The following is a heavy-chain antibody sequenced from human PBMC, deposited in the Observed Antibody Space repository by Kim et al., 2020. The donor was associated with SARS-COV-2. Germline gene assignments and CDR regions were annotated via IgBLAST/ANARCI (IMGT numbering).Heavy chain of an antibody. V-gene: IGHV3-49*04. CDR1: GFTFGDYA. Sequence: GGSLRLSCTASGFTFGDYAMSWVRQAPGKGLEWVGFIRSKAYGGTTEYAASVKGRFTISRDDSKSIAYLQMNSLKTEDTAVYYCTRDKGPRGGSYWDGGDYWGQGTLVTVSS. D-gene: IGHD1-26*01. CDR2: IRSKAYGGTT. J-gene: IGHJ4*02. CDR3: TRDKGPRGGSYWDGGDY.